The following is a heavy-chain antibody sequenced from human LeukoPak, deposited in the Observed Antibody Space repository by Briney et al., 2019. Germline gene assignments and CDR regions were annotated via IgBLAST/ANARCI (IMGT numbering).Heavy chain of an antibody. V-gene: IGHV4-34*01. J-gene: IGHJ5*02. D-gene: IGHD3-22*01. CDR3: ARGSRPSSGYYYAHPRRRWFDP. Sequence: SETLSLTCAVYGGSFSGYYWSWIRQPPGKGLEWIGEINHSGSTNYNPSLKSRVTISVDTSKNQSSLKLSSVTAADTAVYYCARGSRPSSGYYYAHPRRRWFDPWGQGTLVTVSS. CDR2: INHSGST. CDR1: GGSFSGYY.